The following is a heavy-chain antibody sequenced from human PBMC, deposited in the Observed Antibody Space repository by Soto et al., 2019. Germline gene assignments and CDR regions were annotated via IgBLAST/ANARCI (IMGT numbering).Heavy chain of an antibody. D-gene: IGHD6-19*01. CDR1: GFTFSSYA. Sequence: GGSLRLSCAASGFTFSSYAMHWVRQAPGKGLEWVAVISYDGSNKYYADSVKGRFTISRDNSKNTLYLQMNSLRAEDTAVYYCARENTGYSSGWSFDYWGQGTLVTVSS. CDR3: ARENTGYSSGWSFDY. J-gene: IGHJ4*02. V-gene: IGHV3-30-3*01. CDR2: ISYDGSNK.